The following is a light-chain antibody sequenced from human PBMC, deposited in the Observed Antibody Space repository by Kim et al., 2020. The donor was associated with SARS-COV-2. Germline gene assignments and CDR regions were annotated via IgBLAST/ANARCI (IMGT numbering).Light chain of an antibody. Sequence: SSELTQDPAVSVALGQTVRLTCQGDSLRNYYATWYQKRPGQAPVLVLYGKYNRPSGIIDRFSGSASGNTAFLTLTGAQAEDEADSYCNSRDSSGDHVVFG. CDR3: NSRDSSGDHVV. J-gene: IGLJ3*02. CDR1: SLRNYY. V-gene: IGLV3-19*01. CDR2: GKY.